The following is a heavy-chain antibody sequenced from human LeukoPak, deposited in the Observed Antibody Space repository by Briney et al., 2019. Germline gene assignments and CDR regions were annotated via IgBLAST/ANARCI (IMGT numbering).Heavy chain of an antibody. V-gene: IGHV3-23*01. CDR3: AKGDSGYYDSSGYYTY. J-gene: IGHJ4*02. D-gene: IGHD3-22*01. CDR2: ISGSGGST. CDR1: GFTFSSYA. Sequence: GGSLRLSCAASGFTFSSYAMSWVRQAPGEGLEWVSAISGSGGSTYYADSVKGRFTISRDNSKNTLYLKMNSLRAEDTAVYYCAKGDSGYYDSSGYYTYWGQGTLVTVSS.